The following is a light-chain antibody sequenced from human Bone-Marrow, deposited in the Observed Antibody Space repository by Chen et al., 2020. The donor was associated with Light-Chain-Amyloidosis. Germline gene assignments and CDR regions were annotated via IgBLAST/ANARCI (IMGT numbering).Light chain of an antibody. CDR1: NIGSTS. CDR3: QVWDRSSDRPV. Sequence: YVLTQPSSVSVAPGQTATHDCGGNNIGSTSVHWYQQTPGQAPLLVVYDDSDRPSGIPERLSGSNSGNTATLTISRVEAGDEADYYCQVWDRSSDRPVFGGGTKLTVL. V-gene: IGLV3-21*02. CDR2: DDS. J-gene: IGLJ3*02.